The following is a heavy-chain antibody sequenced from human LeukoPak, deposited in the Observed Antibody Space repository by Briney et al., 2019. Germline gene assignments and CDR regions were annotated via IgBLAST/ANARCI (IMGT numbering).Heavy chain of an antibody. CDR2: TYYRSEWLQ. J-gene: IGHJ4*02. Sequence: SQTLSLTCDISGDSVSSDNVAWDWLRPSPSRGLEWMGRTYYRSEWLQQYGVSVKGRVTINPDTSKNQISLQLNSVTPDDTAIDYCARWIHATGGLDYWGQGTLVTVSS. D-gene: IGHD3-16*01. CDR3: ARWIHATGGLDY. V-gene: IGHV6-1*01. CDR1: GDSVSSDNVA.